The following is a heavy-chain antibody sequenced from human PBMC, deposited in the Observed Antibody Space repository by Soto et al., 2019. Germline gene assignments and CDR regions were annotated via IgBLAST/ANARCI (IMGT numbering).Heavy chain of an antibody. CDR3: ATRYSYVHF. CDR2: INPNSGDT. Sequence: ASVKVSCKSSGYAFTGYYIHWVRQAPGQGLEWMGWINPNSGDTNYAQKFQGRVTMTRDTSFSTAYMELSSLRSDGTAVYYCATRYSYVHFWGQXTLVTVSS. J-gene: IGHJ4*02. CDR1: GYAFTGYY. V-gene: IGHV1-2*02. D-gene: IGHD5-18*01.